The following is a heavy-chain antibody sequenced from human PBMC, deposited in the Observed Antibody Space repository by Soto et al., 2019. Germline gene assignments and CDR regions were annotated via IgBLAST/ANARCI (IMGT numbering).Heavy chain of an antibody. CDR3: ATDAEKADPGDY. Sequence: GGSLRLSCAASGFTFSSYGMHWVRQAPGKGLEWVAVISYDGSNKYYADSVRGRFTTSRDNSKNTLYLEMNSLRVDDTAVYYCATDAEKADPGDYWGQGTLVTGS. CDR2: ISYDGSNK. D-gene: IGHD2-15*01. CDR1: GFTFSSYG. J-gene: IGHJ4*02. V-gene: IGHV3-30*03.